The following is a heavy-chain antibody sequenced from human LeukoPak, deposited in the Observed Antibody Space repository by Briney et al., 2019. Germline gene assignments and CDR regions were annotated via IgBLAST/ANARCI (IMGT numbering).Heavy chain of an antibody. CDR2: IGTAGDT. Sequence: PGGSLRLSCAASGFTFSSYDMHWVRQATGKGLEWVSAIGTAGDTYYPGSVKGRLTISRENAKNSLYLQMNSLRAEDTAVYYCAKITKATTPNYWGQGTLVTVSS. CDR3: AKITKATTPNY. V-gene: IGHV3-13*01. D-gene: IGHD4-17*01. J-gene: IGHJ4*02. CDR1: GFTFSSYD.